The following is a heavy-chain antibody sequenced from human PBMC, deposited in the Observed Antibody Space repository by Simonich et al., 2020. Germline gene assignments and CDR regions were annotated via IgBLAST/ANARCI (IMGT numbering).Heavy chain of an antibody. D-gene: IGHD6-6*01. J-gene: IGHJ4*02. CDR1: GGSISSSSYY. V-gene: IGHV4-39*01. CDR2: IYYSGST. Sequence: QLQLQESGPGLVKPSETLSLTCTVSGGSISSSSYYWGWIRKPPGKGLEGIGSIYYSGSTYYNPSLKSRVPISVDTSKNQFSLKRSSVTAADTAVYYCARWAYSSSYFDYWGQGTLVTVSS. CDR3: ARWAYSSSYFDY.